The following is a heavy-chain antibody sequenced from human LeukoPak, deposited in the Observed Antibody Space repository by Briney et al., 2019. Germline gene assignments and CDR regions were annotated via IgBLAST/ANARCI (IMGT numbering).Heavy chain of an antibody. D-gene: IGHD3-3*01. J-gene: IGHJ6*02. Sequence: ASVKVSCKASGYTFTGYYMHWVRQAPGQGLEWMGWINPNSGGTNYAQKFQGRVTMTRDTSISTAYMELSRLRSDDTAVYYCARDPLRFLEWLNGMDVWGQGTTVTVSS. CDR1: GYTFTGYY. V-gene: IGHV1-2*02. CDR2: INPNSGGT. CDR3: ARDPLRFLEWLNGMDV.